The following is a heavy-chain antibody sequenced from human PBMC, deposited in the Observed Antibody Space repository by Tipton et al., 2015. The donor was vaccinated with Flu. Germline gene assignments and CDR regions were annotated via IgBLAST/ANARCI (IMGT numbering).Heavy chain of an antibody. CDR2: IYSTGNT. CDR1: GGSIVSTTYY. Sequence: TLSLTCFVSGGSIVSTTYYWGWIRQSPGKGLEWIGSIYSTGNTFYSPSLQSRVSISLDTSKNHFSLKLRSVTAADTALYYCAQARFFYFDYWGQGTLVTDSS. D-gene: IGHD3-10*01. V-gene: IGHV4-39*07. CDR3: AQARFFYFDY. J-gene: IGHJ4*02.